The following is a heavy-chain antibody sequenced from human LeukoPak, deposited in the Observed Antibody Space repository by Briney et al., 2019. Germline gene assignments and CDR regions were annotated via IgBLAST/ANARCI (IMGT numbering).Heavy chain of an antibody. CDR1: GFTFSNYW. V-gene: IGHV3-74*03. J-gene: IGHJ4*02. CDR3: AKSLHYYDSSGYFDY. CDR2: ISSDGSTT. Sequence: PGGSLRLSCAASGFTFSNYWMHWVRQVPGKGLAWVSRISSDGSTTTYADSVKGRFTISRDNSKNTLYLQMNSLRAEDTAVYYCAKSLHYYDSSGYFDYWGQGTLVTVSS. D-gene: IGHD3-22*01.